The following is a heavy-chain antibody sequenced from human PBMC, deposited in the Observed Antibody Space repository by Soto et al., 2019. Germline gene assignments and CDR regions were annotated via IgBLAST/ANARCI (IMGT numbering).Heavy chain of an antibody. CDR3: AKDLVGGVRYYYGMDV. Sequence: QVQLVESGGGVVQPGRSLRLSCAASGLTFSSYGMQWVRQAPGKGLEWVAVISYEGSNKYYADSVKGRFTISRDNSKNTLYLKMNSLRAEDTAGYYCAKDLVGGVRYYYGMDVWGQGTTVTVSS. D-gene: IGHD1-26*01. V-gene: IGHV3-30*18. CDR1: GLTFSSYG. CDR2: ISYEGSNK. J-gene: IGHJ6*02.